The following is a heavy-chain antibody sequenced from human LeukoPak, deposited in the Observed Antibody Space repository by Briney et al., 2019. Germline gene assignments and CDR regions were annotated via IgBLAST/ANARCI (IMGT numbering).Heavy chain of an antibody. Sequence: GWSLRLSCAASGFTFSSYTMNWVRQAPGKGLEWVSSISCSSRSIFYADSVRGRFTTSRDNAKNSLFLQMNSLRAVDTAVYYCARTHGTLTGTGFDYWGQGTLVTVSS. CDR1: GFTFSSYT. CDR3: ARTHGTLTGTGFDY. J-gene: IGHJ4*02. CDR2: ISCSSRSI. D-gene: IGHD1-20*01. V-gene: IGHV3-21*01.